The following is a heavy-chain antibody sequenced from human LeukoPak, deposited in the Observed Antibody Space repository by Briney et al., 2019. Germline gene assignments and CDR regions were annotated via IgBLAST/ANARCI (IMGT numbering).Heavy chain of an antibody. D-gene: IGHD6-19*01. J-gene: IGHJ6*02. CDR1: GGSISSGGYS. V-gene: IGHV4-30-2*01. CDR3: ARSRWFFFNNGTEDV. Sequence: SETLSLTCAVSGGSISSGGYSWSWIRQPPGKGLEWIGYIYHSGSTYYNPSLKSRVTISVDRSKNQFSLKLSSVTAADTAVYYCARSRWFFFNNGTEDVWGQGTAVTVSS. CDR2: IYHSGST.